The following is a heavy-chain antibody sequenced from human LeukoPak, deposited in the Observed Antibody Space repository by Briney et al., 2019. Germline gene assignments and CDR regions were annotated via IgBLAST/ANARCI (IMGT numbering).Heavy chain of an antibody. Sequence: ASVKVSCKASGYTFTSYGISWVRQAPGQGLEWMGWISAYNGNTNYAQKLQGRVTMTTDTSTSTAYMELRSLRSDDTAVYYCARDREYCSSSSCYPDYWGQETLVTVSS. J-gene: IGHJ4*02. V-gene: IGHV1-18*01. CDR3: ARDREYCSSSSCYPDY. CDR1: GYTFTSYG. D-gene: IGHD2-2*01. CDR2: ISAYNGNT.